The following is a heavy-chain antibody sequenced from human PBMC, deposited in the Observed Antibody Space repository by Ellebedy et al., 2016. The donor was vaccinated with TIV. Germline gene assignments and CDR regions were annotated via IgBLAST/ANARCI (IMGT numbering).Heavy chain of an antibody. V-gene: IGHV1-2*02. CDR2: VNPDSGAT. Sequence: ATSVKVSCKASGYTFTGYYIHWVRQAPGQGLEWMGWVNPDSGATSYGQKFQGRGTMTSDTSTSTASMEMSRLRFDDTAVYFCARWDLPGSGMGSWGQGTLVTVSS. CDR1: GYTFTGYY. D-gene: IGHD3-10*01. J-gene: IGHJ5*02. CDR3: ARWDLPGSGMGS.